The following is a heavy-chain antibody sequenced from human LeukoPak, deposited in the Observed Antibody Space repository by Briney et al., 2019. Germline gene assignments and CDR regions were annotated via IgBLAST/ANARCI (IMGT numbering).Heavy chain of an antibody. CDR2: INPNSGGT. V-gene: IGHV1-2*02. Sequence: GASVKVSCKASGYTFTGYYMHWVRQAPGQGLEWMGWINPNSGGTNYAQKFQGRVTMTRDTSISTAYMELSRLRFDDTAVYYCVPAPPGNRGYWGQGTLVTVSS. J-gene: IGHJ4*02. CDR1: GYTFTGYY. D-gene: IGHD2-2*01. CDR3: VPAPPGNRGY.